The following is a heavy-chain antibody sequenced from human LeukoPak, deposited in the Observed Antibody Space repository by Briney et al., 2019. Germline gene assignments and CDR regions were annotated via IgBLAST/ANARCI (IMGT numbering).Heavy chain of an antibody. CDR1: GVSISSYY. Sequence: SETLSLTCTVSGVSISSYYWSWIRQPPGKGLEWIGYIYYSGSTNYNPSLKSRVTISVDTSKNQFSLKLSSVTAADTAVYYCAREEDSAFDIWGQGTMVTVSS. V-gene: IGHV4-59*01. CDR3: AREEDSAFDI. D-gene: IGHD6-6*01. J-gene: IGHJ3*02. CDR2: IYYSGST.